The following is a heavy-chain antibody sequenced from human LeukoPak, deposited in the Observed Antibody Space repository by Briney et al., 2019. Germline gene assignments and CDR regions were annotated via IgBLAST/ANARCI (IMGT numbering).Heavy chain of an antibody. CDR1: GGSISSYY. J-gene: IGHJ2*01. D-gene: IGHD7-27*01. CDR3: ARRNWGYWYFDL. Sequence: SETLSLTCTVSGGSISSYYWSWIRQPPGKGLEWIGYIYYSGSTNYNPSLKSRVTISVDTSKNQFSLKLSSVTAADTAVYYCARRNWGYWYFDLWGRSTLVTVSS. V-gene: IGHV4-59*01. CDR2: IYYSGST.